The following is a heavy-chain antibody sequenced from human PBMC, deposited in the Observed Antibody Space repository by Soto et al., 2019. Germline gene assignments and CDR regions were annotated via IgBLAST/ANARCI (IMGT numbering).Heavy chain of an antibody. D-gene: IGHD6-13*01. CDR1: GFTFSNHW. CDR3: TTLSSTWPTGGDY. Sequence: VQLVESGGGLVQPGGSRTLSCGASGFTFSNHWLSWVRQAPGKGLEWMANIKQDGSEKYYVDSVKGRFIISRDNAEDSLYLQMNSLRADDTAVYYCTTLSSTWPTGGDYWGQGTLVTVSS. J-gene: IGHJ4*02. CDR2: IKQDGSEK. V-gene: IGHV3-7*03.